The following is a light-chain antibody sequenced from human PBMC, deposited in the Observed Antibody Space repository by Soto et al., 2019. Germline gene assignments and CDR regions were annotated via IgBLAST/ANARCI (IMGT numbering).Light chain of an antibody. CDR2: RAS. J-gene: IGKJ1*01. Sequence: EIVLTQSASTLSGSPGERATLSCRAGQTIYSNVAWYQQRPGQAPRLLIYRASTRATGVPARFSGSGSGTEFTLTISGLKSEDFALYYCQQYQNLWTFGQGTKVDIK. CDR1: QTIYSN. CDR3: QQYQNLWT. V-gene: IGKV3-15*01.